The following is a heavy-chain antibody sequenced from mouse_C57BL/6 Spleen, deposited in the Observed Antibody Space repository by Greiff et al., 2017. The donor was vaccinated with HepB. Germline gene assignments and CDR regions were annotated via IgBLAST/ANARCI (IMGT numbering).Heavy chain of an antibody. CDR2: INPNNGGT. CDR1: GYTFTDYN. Sequence: VHVKQSGPELVKPGASVKMSCKASGYTFTDYNMYWVKQSHGKSLEWIGYINPNNGGTSYNQKFKGKATLTVNKSSSTAYMELRSLTSEDSAVYYCARDHAYYAMDYWGQGTSVTVSS. V-gene: IGHV1-22*01. J-gene: IGHJ4*01. CDR3: ARDHAYYAMDY.